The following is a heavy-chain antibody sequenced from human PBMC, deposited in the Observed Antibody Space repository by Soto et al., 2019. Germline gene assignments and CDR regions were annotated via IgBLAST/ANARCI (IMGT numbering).Heavy chain of an antibody. CDR3: ARGGRQGAGNHDNDN. CDR1: GFTFNRYW. D-gene: IGHD3-10*01. CDR2: VNPDGRST. V-gene: IGHV3-74*01. Sequence: EVQLVESGGGLVQPGGSLRLSCAASGFTFNRYWMHWVRQAPGKGLVWVSRVNPDGRSTNYADSVKGRFPISRDNAKNTLYLQMNSLSAEDTAVYHWARGGRQGAGNHDNDNWGQGTLGTVAS. J-gene: IGHJ4*02.